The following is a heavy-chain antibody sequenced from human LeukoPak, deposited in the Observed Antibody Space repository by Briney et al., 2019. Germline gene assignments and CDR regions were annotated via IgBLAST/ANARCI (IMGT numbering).Heavy chain of an antibody. CDR3: ARVRAYSGYDLGYDY. D-gene: IGHD5-12*01. J-gene: IGHJ4*02. Sequence: SETLSLTCAVCGGSFSGYYWSWIRQPPGKGLEWIGEINHSGSTNYNPSLKSRVTISVDTSKNQFSLKLSSVTAADTAVYYCARVRAYSGYDLGYDYWGQGTLVTVSS. CDR2: INHSGST. CDR1: GGSFSGYY. V-gene: IGHV4-34*01.